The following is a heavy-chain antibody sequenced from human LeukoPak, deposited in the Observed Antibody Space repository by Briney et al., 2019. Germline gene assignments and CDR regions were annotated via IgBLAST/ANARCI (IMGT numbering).Heavy chain of an antibody. J-gene: IGHJ4*02. CDR2: INTDARTT. CDR3: VRGQATSWGLDF. D-gene: IGHD3-16*01. CDR1: GFTFSTYA. V-gene: IGHV3-74*01. Sequence: GGSLRLSCAASGFTFSTYAMTWVRQAPGKGLVWVSHINTDARTTAYADFVKGRFTISRDNAKNTLYLQMNSLRAEDTALYYCVRGQATSWGLDFWGQGTLVTVSS.